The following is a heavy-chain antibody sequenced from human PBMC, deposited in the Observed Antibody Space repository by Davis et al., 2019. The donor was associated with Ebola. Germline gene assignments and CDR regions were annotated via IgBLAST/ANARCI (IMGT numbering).Heavy chain of an antibody. V-gene: IGHV1-18*01. D-gene: IGHD2-15*01. CDR3: ARVTCSGDSCFSADN. CDR2: ISAENGKT. Sequence: ASVKVSCKASGYTFIIYGVTWVRQAPGQGLEWLGWISAENGKTEYAQRLQGRVTMTTASSTSTAYMELRSLRSDDTAVYFCARVTCSGDSCFSADNWGQGTLVTVSS. J-gene: IGHJ4*02. CDR1: GYTFIIYG.